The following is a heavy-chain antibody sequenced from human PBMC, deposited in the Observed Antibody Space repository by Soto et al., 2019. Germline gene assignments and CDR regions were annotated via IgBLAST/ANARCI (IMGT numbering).Heavy chain of an antibody. D-gene: IGHD2-15*01. CDR1: GGSISSGDYY. V-gene: IGHV4-30-4*01. J-gene: IGHJ6*02. CDR3: ARVSRCCSGGSCRIRSVVDV. CDR2: IYYSGST. Sequence: QVQLQESGPGLVKPSQTLSLTCTVSGGSISSGDYYWSWIRQPPGKVLEWIGYIYYSGSTYYNPSLKSRVTIAVDASKNQFSLQLSSVTAADPAVYYCARVSRCCSGGSCRIRSVVDVWGQGTTVTVSS.